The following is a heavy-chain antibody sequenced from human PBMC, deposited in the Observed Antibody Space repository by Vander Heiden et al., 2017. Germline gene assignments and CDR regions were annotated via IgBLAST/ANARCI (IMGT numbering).Heavy chain of an antibody. J-gene: IGHJ6*02. CDR2: IYNSGQA. Sequence: QLHLQESGPRPVKTAETLCLTCSVSGDSNDYFPPYYVTWIRQPAGKGLEWIGRIYNSGQANYNSSLEDRMSRSLDKSRKQISLTLGSVTAADTAVYFCAKNSPAADELMDVWGQGIAVTVSS. CDR1: GDSNDYFPPYY. V-gene: IGHV4-4*07. D-gene: IGHD6-25*01. CDR3: AKNSPAADELMDV.